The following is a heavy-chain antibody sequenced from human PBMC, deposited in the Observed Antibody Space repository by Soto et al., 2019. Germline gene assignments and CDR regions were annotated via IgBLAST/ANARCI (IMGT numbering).Heavy chain of an antibody. Sequence: QLQLQESGPGLVKPSETLSLTCTVSGTSISSSAYYWGWIRQPPGKVLEWIGSMYYSGSTYYNPALKSRGTISVDTSKNQLSRELSSVTGADTAVYYSAGTYYYESGGYPFWGEGTLVTVSS. J-gene: IGHJ4*02. CDR3: AGTYYYESGGYPF. D-gene: IGHD3-22*01. CDR2: MYYSGST. CDR1: GTSISSSAYY. V-gene: IGHV4-39*01.